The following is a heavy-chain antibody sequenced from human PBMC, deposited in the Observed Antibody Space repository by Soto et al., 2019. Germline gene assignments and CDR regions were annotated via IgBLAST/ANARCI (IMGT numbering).Heavy chain of an antibody. D-gene: IGHD1-26*01. Sequence: QVQLVQSGSEVKKPGASVRVTCKASGYTFRNSGISWVREAPGQGLEWMGWVSAYNRNSNYAQKFEDRVIMTADTATSTAYLELRGLRSDDTAIYYCARDRQWEPLLYWGQGTLVTVSS. J-gene: IGHJ4*02. CDR3: ARDRQWEPLLY. CDR1: GYTFRNSG. V-gene: IGHV1-18*01. CDR2: VSAYNRNS.